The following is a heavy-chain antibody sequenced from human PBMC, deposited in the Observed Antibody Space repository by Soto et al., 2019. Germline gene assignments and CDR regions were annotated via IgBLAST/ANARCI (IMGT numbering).Heavy chain of an antibody. CDR2: IGTAGDT. D-gene: IGHD1-26*01. Sequence: GGSLRLSCAASGFTFSSYDMHWVRQATGKGLEWVSAIGTAGDTYYPGSVKGRFTISRENAKNSLYLQMNSLRAEDTAVYYCARDSGSYYKWYFDLWGRGTLVTVSS. CDR1: GFTFSSYD. V-gene: IGHV3-13*01. CDR3: ARDSGSYYKWYFDL. J-gene: IGHJ2*01.